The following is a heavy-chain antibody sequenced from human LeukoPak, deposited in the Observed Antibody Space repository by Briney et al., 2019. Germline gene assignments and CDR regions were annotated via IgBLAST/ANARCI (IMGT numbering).Heavy chain of an antibody. CDR1: GGSISSHY. Sequence: PSETLSLTCTVSGGSISSHYWSWIRQPPGKGLEWIGYIYYSGSTNYNPSLKSRVTISVDTSKNQFSLKLSSVTAADTAVYYCARGRTIQDPRGQGTLVTVSS. CDR2: IYYSGST. D-gene: IGHD1-7*01. CDR3: ARGRTIQDP. V-gene: IGHV4-59*11. J-gene: IGHJ5*02.